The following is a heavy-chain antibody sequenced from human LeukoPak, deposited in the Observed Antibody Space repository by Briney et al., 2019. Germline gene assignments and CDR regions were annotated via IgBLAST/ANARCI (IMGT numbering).Heavy chain of an antibody. D-gene: IGHD2-15*01. CDR1: GGTFSSYA. V-gene: IGHV1-69*04. J-gene: IGHJ4*02. CDR2: IIPILGIA. CDR3: ARYSYVGDFDY. Sequence: SVKVSCKASGGTFSSYAISWVRQAPGQGLEWMGRIIPILGIANYAQKFQGRVTITADKSTGTAYMELSSLRSEDTAVYYCARYSYVGDFDYWGQGTLVTVSS.